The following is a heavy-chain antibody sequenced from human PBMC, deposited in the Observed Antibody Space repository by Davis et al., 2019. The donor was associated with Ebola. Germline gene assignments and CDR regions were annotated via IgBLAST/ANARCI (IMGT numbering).Heavy chain of an antibody. CDR1: GYTFTSYA. V-gene: IGHV1-3*01. CDR2: INAGNGNT. D-gene: IGHD6-6*01. CDR3: AATSIAARGGGY. J-gene: IGHJ4*02. Sequence: AASVKVSCKASGYTFTSYAMHWVRQAPGQRLEWMGWINAGNGNTKYSQKFQGRVTITRDMSTSTAYMELSSLRSEDTAVYYCAATSIAARGGGYWGQGTLVTVSS.